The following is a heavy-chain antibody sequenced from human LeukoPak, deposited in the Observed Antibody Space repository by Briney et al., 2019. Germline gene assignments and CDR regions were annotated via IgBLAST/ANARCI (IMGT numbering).Heavy chain of an antibody. D-gene: IGHD2-15*01. CDR2: IYHSGST. CDR3: ARDAGRSYYYYGMDV. CDR1: GYSISSGYY. J-gene: IGHJ6*02. Sequence: SETLSLTCTVSGYSISSGYYWGWIRQPPGKGLEWIGSIYHSGSTYYNPSLKSRVTISVDTSKNQFSLKLSSVTAADTAVYYCARDAGRSYYYYGMDVWGQGTTVTVSS. V-gene: IGHV4-38-2*02.